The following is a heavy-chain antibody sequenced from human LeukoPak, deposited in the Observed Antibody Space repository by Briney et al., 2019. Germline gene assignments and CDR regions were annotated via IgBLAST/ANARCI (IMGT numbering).Heavy chain of an antibody. CDR2: LSYDGKKR. CDR3: AKDEVFGVAGVFDI. Sequence: PGGSLRLSCTASGFTLRTYTIHWVRQAPGKGLEWVALLSYDGKKRYYSDSVTGRFNVYRDNSKDTLYLQMNSLRAEDTAVYYCAKDEVFGVAGVFDIWGQGTMVTVSS. CDR1: GFTLRTYT. V-gene: IGHV3-30*04. D-gene: IGHD6-19*01. J-gene: IGHJ3*02.